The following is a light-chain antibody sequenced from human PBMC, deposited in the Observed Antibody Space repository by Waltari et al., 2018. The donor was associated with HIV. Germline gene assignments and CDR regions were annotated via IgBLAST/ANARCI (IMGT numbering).Light chain of an antibody. CDR3: QQYYNTPYT. CDR1: QSVFYSSNKKNY. V-gene: IGKV4-1*01. CDR2: WAS. Sequence: DVVMSNSPDSLAVSLRERATINCNSSQSVFYSSNKKNYLACYQQKPGQPPKLLIYWASSRESGVPDRFSGSGSGTDFTLTISRLQAEDVAVYHCQQYYNTPYTFGQGTKLEIK. J-gene: IGKJ2*01.